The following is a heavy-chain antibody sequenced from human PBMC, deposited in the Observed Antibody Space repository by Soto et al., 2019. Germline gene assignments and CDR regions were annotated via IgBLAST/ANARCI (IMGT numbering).Heavy chain of an antibody. CDR1: GFSFSSYG. V-gene: IGHV3-30*03. D-gene: IGHD2-15*01. J-gene: IGHJ4*02. CDR2: ISYDGTDE. CDR3: ARDEREHCRGSSCYGYFDY. Sequence: PGGSLRLSCAASGFSFSSYGMHWVRQAPGKGLEWVAMISYDGTDEYYADSVKGRFTISRDNSKNAVYLQMNSLRAEDTAVFYCARDEREHCRGSSCYGYFDYWGQGTLVTVPS.